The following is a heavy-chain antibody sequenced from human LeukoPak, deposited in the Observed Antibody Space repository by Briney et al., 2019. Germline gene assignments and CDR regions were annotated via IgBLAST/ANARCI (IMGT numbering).Heavy chain of an antibody. CDR2: INLSGRI. Sequence: ETPSLTPAVSLGSLCVHYWSWVPDPPRERLWWVVEINLSGRINYNSSLKSRVTISVDTSKNQFSLKLSSVTAADTAVYYCARRMGRRFGDRYYCYQYLDVWGKGTTVTISS. D-gene: IGHD3-10*01. CDR3: ARRMGRRFGDRYYCYQYLDV. V-gene: IGHV4-34*01. J-gene: IGHJ6*03. CDR1: LGSLCVHY.